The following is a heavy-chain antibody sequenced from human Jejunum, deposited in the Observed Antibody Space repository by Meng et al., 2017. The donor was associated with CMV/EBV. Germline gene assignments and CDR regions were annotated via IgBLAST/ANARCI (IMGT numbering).Heavy chain of an antibody. CDR3: ARLQWAAFDF. D-gene: IGHD1-26*01. Sequence: SCAVAGFDFNSAEMNWGRQAPGKGLGWVSYISGPGKAIYYADSVRGRFTISRDNAKNSLHLQMSGLRAEDTAVYYCARLQWAAFDFLGQGTLVTVSS. CDR1: GFDFNSAE. V-gene: IGHV3-48*03. CDR2: ISGPGKAI. J-gene: IGHJ4*02.